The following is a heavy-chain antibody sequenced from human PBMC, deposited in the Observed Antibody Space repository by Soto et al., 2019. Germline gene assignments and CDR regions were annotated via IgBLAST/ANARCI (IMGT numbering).Heavy chain of an antibody. CDR1: GYTFTSYG. CDR3: ARAKVLITPNWFDP. J-gene: IGHJ5*02. Sequence: QVQLVQSGGEVKKPGASVKVSCKASGYTFTSYGITWVRQAPGQGLEYLGWISTYNGNTDFAQKVQIRVTLTTDTSTSTAYMELRSLRPDDTAVYYCARAKVLITPNWFDPWGQGTLVTVSS. D-gene: IGHD3-16*01. V-gene: IGHV1-18*01. CDR2: ISTYNGNT.